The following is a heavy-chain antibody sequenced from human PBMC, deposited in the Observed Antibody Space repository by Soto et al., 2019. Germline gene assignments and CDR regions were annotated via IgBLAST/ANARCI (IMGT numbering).Heavy chain of an antibody. CDR2: IYPGDSDT. CDR3: ARHGSGRYFDWPLDY. Sequence: PGESLKISCKGSGYSFTNYWIAWVRQMPGKGLEWMGIIYPGDSDTKYSPSFQGQVTISADKSISTAYLQWSSLKASDTAMYYCARHGSGRYFDWPLDYWGQGTLVTVSS. V-gene: IGHV5-51*01. CDR1: GYSFTNYW. J-gene: IGHJ4*02. D-gene: IGHD3-9*01.